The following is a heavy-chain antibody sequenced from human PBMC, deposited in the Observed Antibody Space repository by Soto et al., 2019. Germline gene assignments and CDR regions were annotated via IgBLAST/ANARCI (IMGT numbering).Heavy chain of an antibody. D-gene: IGHD3-10*01. CDR1: GYSFTSYW. Sequence: PGESLKISCKGSGYSFTSYWIGWVRQMPGKGLEWMGIIYPGDSDTRYSPSFQGQVTISADKSISTAYLQWSSLKASDTAMYYCAVSRILYGPIYGMDVWGQGTTVTVAS. V-gene: IGHV5-51*01. CDR3: AVSRILYGPIYGMDV. CDR2: IYPGDSDT. J-gene: IGHJ6*02.